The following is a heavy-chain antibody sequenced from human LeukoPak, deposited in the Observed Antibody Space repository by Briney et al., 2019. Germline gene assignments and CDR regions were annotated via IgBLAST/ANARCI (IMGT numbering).Heavy chain of an antibody. V-gene: IGHV4-59*01. D-gene: IGHD6-13*01. J-gene: IGHJ6*02. CDR2: IYYSGST. CDR3: ARVPSSWYYYYYGMDV. CDR1: GGSISSYY. Sequence: SETLSLTCTVSGGSISSYYWSWIRQPPGKGLEWIGYIYYSGSTNYNPSLKSRVTISVDTSKNQFSLKLSSVTAADTAVYYCARVPSSWYYYYYGMDVWGQGTTVTVSS.